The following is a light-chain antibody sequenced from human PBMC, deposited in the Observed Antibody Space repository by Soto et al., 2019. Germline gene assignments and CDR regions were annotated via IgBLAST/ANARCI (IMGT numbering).Light chain of an antibody. CDR2: AAS. Sequence: EIVLTQSPAILSLSPGERATLSCRASQSVSSYLTWYQQKPGQAPSLLIYAASNRATGIPARFSGSGSGTDFTLTLSSLEPEDSAVYYCQQRSDWPITSGGGTKVEIK. J-gene: IGKJ4*01. CDR1: QSVSSY. CDR3: QQRSDWPIT. V-gene: IGKV3-11*01.